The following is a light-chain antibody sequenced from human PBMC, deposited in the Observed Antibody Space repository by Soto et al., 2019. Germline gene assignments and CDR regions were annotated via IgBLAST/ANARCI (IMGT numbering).Light chain of an antibody. Sequence: EMVLTQSPRTLSLSPGENATLSCRASQRVTSSYLTWYQQKPGQAPRLLIYGASTRATGIPDRFSGSGSGTDFTLTISRLEPEDFAVYYCQQYGSSLTWTFGQGTKVDIK. CDR1: QRVTSSY. CDR2: GAS. V-gene: IGKV3-20*01. CDR3: QQYGSSLTWT. J-gene: IGKJ1*01.